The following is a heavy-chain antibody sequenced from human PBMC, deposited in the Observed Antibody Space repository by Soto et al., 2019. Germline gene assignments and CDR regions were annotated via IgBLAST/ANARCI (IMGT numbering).Heavy chain of an antibody. Sequence: KGLEWVAVIWYDGSNKYYADSVKGRFTISRDNSKNTLYLQMNSLRAEDTAVYYCAIGGEDILTGYYNAPIDHWGKGTLVIVFS. D-gene: IGHD3-9*01. CDR3: AIGGEDILTGYYNAPIDH. V-gene: IGHV3-33*01. CDR2: IWYDGSNK. J-gene: IGHJ4*02.